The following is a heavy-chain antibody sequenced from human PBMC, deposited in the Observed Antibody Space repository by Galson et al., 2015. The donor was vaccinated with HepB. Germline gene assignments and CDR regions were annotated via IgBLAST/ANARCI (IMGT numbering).Heavy chain of an antibody. CDR2: INAGNGNT. J-gene: IGHJ6*02. V-gene: IGHV1-3*01. CDR3: ARDRASMAYFHGLDV. Sequence: SVKVSCKASGYTFTSYAVHWVRQAPGQSLEWMGWINAGNGNTKYSQKFQGRVTIIRDTSASTTYMELSSLRSGDTAVYYCARDRASMAYFHGLDVWGQGTTVTVSS. D-gene: IGHD2/OR15-2a*01. CDR1: GYTFTSYA.